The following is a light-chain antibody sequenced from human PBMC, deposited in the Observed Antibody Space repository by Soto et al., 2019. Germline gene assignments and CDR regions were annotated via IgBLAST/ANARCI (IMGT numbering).Light chain of an antibody. CDR1: RTVDGNY. J-gene: IGKJ3*01. V-gene: IGKV3D-20*01. Sequence: VFTRSPAPLSLSPGERATLCGWARRTVDGNYLAWYHQKPGLVPRLLVHSASTRAPGIPDRFSASGAGTDFTLTISRLEPEDSAVYYCQQYSASPRTFGPGTKVDI. CDR3: QQYSASPRT. CDR2: SAS.